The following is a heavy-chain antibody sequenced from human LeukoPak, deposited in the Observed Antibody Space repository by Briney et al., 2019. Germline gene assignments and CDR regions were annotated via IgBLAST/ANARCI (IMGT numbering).Heavy chain of an antibody. CDR1: GFTFSSYW. V-gene: IGHV3-74*01. J-gene: IGHJ4*02. CDR2: INSDGSST. Sequence: PGGSLRLSCAASGFTFSSYWMHWVRQTPGKGLVWVSRINSDGSSTSYADSVKGRFTISRDNAKNTLYLQMNSLRAEDTAVYYCARARLPGVAGYFNYWGQGTLVTVSS. D-gene: IGHD3-3*01. CDR3: ARARLPGVAGYFNY.